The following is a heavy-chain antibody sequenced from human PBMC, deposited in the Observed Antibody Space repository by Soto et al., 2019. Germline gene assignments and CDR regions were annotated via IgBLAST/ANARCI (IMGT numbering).Heavy chain of an antibody. V-gene: IGHV1-2*02. CDR1: GYTFSDYY. CDR2: INPHSGDT. Sequence: ASVKVSCKASGYTFSDYYIQWVRQAPGQGLEWVGWINPHSGDTHYGKKFQGRVTVTTDTSINTAYMELRSLRSDDTAVYYCARIVGADRRWFDPWGQGTLVTVS. D-gene: IGHD1-26*01. J-gene: IGHJ5*02. CDR3: ARIVGADRRWFDP.